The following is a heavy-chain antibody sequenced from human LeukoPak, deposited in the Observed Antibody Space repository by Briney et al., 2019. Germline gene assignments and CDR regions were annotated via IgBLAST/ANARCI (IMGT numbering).Heavy chain of an antibody. Sequence: MTSETLSLTCTVSGGSISSSSYYWGWIRQPPGKGLEWIGSIYYSGSTYYNPSLKSRVTISVDTSKNQFSLKLSSVTAADTAVYYCARVELRDDNWFDPWGQGTLVTVSS. CDR2: IYYSGST. J-gene: IGHJ5*02. D-gene: IGHD1-26*01. CDR1: GGSISSSSYY. V-gene: IGHV4-39*01. CDR3: ARVELRDDNWFDP.